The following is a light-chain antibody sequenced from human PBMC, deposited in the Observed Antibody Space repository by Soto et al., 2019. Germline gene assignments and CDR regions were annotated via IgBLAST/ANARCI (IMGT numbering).Light chain of an antibody. CDR2: DAS. J-gene: IGKJ1*01. CDR3: QQLNTYWT. CDR1: QSIDVW. V-gene: IGKV1-5*01. Sequence: DIPVTQSPSTLSACVGDRVTITCRASQSIDVWLAWYQQKPGKAPKLLIYDASILESGVPSRFSGSGSGTEFTLTISSLQPDDFATYYCQQLNTYWTFGQGTRVEI.